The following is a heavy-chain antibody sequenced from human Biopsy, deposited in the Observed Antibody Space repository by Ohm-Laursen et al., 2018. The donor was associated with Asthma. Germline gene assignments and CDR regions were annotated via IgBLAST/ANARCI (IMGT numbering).Heavy chain of an antibody. D-gene: IGHD2-21*01. CDR1: GFTFSSFA. CDR3: AKATLGDIGKDY. Sequence: SLRLSCTASGFTFSSFAMSWVRQAPGKGLEWVSAITRSAGRTDYADSVKGRFTISRDNAKNSLYLQMNSLRVEDTALYYCAKATLGDIGKDYWGQGTLVTVSS. CDR2: ITRSAGRT. J-gene: IGHJ4*02. V-gene: IGHV3-23*01.